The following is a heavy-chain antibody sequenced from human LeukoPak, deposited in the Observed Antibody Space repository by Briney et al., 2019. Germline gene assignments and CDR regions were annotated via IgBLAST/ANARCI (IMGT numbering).Heavy chain of an antibody. J-gene: IGHJ4*02. V-gene: IGHV3-23*01. Sequence: GGSLRLSCAASGSTFNTNAMSWVRQAPGKGLEWVSAISGRTGGTYYADSVKGRFTISRDNSKSTLYLQMDSLRAEDTAVYYCAKCGNSGCHLIDYWGQGTLVTVSS. CDR1: GSTFNTNA. CDR2: ISGRTGGT. D-gene: IGHD5-12*01. CDR3: AKCGNSGCHLIDY.